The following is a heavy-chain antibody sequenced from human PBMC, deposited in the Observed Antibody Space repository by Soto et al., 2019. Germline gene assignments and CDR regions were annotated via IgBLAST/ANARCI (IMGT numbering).Heavy chain of an antibody. J-gene: IGHJ4*02. CDR2: IYYSGST. D-gene: IGHD1-26*01. CDR3: ARTLRGSYRGGHFDY. V-gene: IGHV4-59*01. Sequence: SETLSLTCAVSGGSISSYYWSWIRQPPGKGLEWIGYIYYSGSTNYNPSLKSRVTISVDTSKNQFSLKLSSVTAADTAVYYCARTLRGSYRGGHFDYWGQGTLVTVSS. CDR1: GGSISSYY.